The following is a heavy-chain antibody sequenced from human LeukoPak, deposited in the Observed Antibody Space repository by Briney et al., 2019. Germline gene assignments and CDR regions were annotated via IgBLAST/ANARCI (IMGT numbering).Heavy chain of an antibody. V-gene: IGHV3-23*01. J-gene: IGHJ4*02. Sequence: GGSLRLSCAASGFTFSRYWMHWVRQAPGKGLEWVAVTVGGGDGTYYADSVKGRFTISRDNSNNTLYLQMNSLRAEDTAVYYCAKEGYYYDSSGYSGYFDYWGQGTLVTVSS. CDR3: AKEGYYYDSSGYSGYFDY. D-gene: IGHD3-22*01. CDR1: GFTFSRYW. CDR2: TVGGGDGT.